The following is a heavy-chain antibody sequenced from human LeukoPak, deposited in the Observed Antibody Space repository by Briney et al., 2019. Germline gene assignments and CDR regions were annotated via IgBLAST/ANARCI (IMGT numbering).Heavy chain of an antibody. CDR1: GGTFSSYD. J-gene: IGHJ4*02. D-gene: IGHD3-22*01. V-gene: IGHV1-69*06. CDR2: IMPMFGTA. CDR3: ARDLYRIVVVPHYFDY. Sequence: GASVKVSCKASGGTFSSYDISWVRQAPGQGLEWMGGIMPMFGTANYAQKFQGRVTITADKSTSTAYMELSSLRAEDTAVYYCARDLYRIVVVPHYFDYWGQGTLVTVSS.